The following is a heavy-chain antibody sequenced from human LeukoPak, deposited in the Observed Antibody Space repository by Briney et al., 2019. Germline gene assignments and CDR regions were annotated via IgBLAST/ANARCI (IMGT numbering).Heavy chain of an antibody. CDR3: ARESPVRDGYFYYYYMDV. CDR1: GGSISGHY. Sequence: SETLSLTCSVSGGSISGHYWSWIRQPPGKGLEWIGYTDYSGSTNNNPSLKSRVTISVDTSNNQLSLKLTSVTAADTAVYYCARESPVRDGYFYYYYMDVWGKGTTVTISS. J-gene: IGHJ6*03. D-gene: IGHD5-24*01. CDR2: TDYSGST. V-gene: IGHV4-59*11.